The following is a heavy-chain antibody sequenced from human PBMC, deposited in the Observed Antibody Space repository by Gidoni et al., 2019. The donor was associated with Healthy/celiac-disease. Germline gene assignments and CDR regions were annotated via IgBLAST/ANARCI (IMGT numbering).Heavy chain of an antibody. J-gene: IGHJ6*02. D-gene: IGHD5-12*01. Sequence: EVQLLASGGGLVQPGGSLRLSCAASGFTFSSYAMSWVRQAPGKGLGGVSAISGSGGSTYYADSVKGRFTISRDNSKNTLYLQMNSLRAEDTAVYYCAKASGLYYYYGMDVWGQGTTVTVSS. CDR2: ISGSGGST. V-gene: IGHV3-23*01. CDR3: AKASGLYYYYGMDV. CDR1: GFTFSSYA.